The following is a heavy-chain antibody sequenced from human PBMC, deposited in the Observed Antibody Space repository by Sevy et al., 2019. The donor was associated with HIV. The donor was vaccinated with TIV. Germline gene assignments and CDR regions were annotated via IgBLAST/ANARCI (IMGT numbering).Heavy chain of an antibody. D-gene: IGHD3-3*01. J-gene: IGHJ6*02. Sequence: GGSLRLSCAASGFTFNRYLMRWVRQVPGKGLVWVSQIKHDGSYTTYADSVRGRFTISRDNAKNTLYLKMKNLRAEDTAVYYCAREGVDFWSGPVDFYYGMDVWGPGATVTVSS. V-gene: IGHV3-74*01. CDR2: IKHDGSYT. CDR3: AREGVDFWSGPVDFYYGMDV. CDR1: GFTFNRYL.